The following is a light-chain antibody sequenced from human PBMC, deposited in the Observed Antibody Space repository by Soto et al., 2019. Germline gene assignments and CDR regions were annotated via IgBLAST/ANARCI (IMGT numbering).Light chain of an antibody. V-gene: IGKV1-5*03. CDR3: QQYNSYWT. CDR2: KAS. J-gene: IGKJ1*01. CDR1: QIISSW. Sequence: DIQMTQSPSTLSASVGARVTITCRASQIISSWLAWYQQKPGKAPKLLIYKASSLESGVPSRFSGSGSGTEFTLTISSLQPDDFATYYCQQYNSYWTFGQGTRVEIK.